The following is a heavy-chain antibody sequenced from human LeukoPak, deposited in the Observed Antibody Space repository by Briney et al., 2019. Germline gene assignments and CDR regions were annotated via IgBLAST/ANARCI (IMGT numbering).Heavy chain of an antibody. CDR1: GFTFSPYW. Sequence: QAGGSLRLSCAASGFTFSPYWMHWVRQAPEKGLVWVSRINSDESSTNYADSVKGRFTISRDNAKNTLYLQMNSLRAEDTAVYYCARTLRYSGSYYDYWGQGTLVTVSS. CDR3: ARTLRYSGSYYDY. D-gene: IGHD1-26*01. V-gene: IGHV3-74*01. CDR2: INSDESST. J-gene: IGHJ4*02.